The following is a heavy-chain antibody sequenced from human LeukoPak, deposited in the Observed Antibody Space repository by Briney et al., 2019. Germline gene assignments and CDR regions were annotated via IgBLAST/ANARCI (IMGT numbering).Heavy chain of an antibody. Sequence: GRSLRLSCAASGFTFTTYTMSWVRQAPGKGLEWVGFIRSKAYGGTTENAASVKGRFTISRDDSKSIAYLQMNSLKTEDTAVYYCTGSFGELTFFDYWGLGTLVTVSS. CDR1: GFTFTTYT. V-gene: IGHV3-49*04. J-gene: IGHJ4*02. CDR3: TGSFGELTFFDY. CDR2: IRSKAYGGTT. D-gene: IGHD3-10*01.